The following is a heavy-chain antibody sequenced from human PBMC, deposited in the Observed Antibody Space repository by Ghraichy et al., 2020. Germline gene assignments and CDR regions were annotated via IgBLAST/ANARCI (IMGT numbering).Heavy chain of an antibody. CDR1: GGSTSSYY. Sequence: SETLSLTCTVSGGSTSSYYWSWIRQPPGKGLEWIGYIYYSGSTNYNPSLKSRVTISVDTSKNQFSLKLSSVTAADTAVYYCARVGWLQSERVFDYWGQGTLVTVSS. CDR3: ARVGWLQSERVFDY. J-gene: IGHJ4*02. V-gene: IGHV4-59*01. D-gene: IGHD5-24*01. CDR2: IYYSGST.